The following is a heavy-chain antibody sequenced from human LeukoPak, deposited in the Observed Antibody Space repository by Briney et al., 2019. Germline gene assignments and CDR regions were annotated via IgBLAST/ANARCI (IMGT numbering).Heavy chain of an antibody. CDR1: GFPFISYA. V-gene: IGHV3-30*18. CDR2: ISYDGSNK. CDR3: AKADYASGTYGAFDY. D-gene: IGHD3-10*01. Sequence: GGSLRLSCAASGFPFISYAIHWVRQAPGKGLEWVAAISYDGSNKFYADSVKGRFTISRDNPKNRLFLQMNSLRAEDTAVYYCAKADYASGTYGAFDYWGQGTLVTVSS. J-gene: IGHJ4*02.